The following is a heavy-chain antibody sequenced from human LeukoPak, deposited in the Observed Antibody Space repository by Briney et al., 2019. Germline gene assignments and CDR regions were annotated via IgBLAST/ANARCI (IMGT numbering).Heavy chain of an antibody. V-gene: IGHV4-39*07. CDR3: ARGQMDYDFWSGYPTPSGINY. CDR2: IYYSGST. J-gene: IGHJ4*02. D-gene: IGHD3-3*01. Sequence: SETLSLTCTASGGSISSSSYYWGWIRQPPGKGLEWIGSIYYSGSTYYNPSLKSRVTISVDTSKNQFSLKLSSVTAADTAVYYCARGQMDYDFWSGYPTPSGINYWGQGTLVTVSS. CDR1: GGSISSSSYY.